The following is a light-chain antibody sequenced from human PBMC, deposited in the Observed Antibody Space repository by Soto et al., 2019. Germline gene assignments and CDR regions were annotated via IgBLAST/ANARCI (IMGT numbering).Light chain of an antibody. Sequence: DIQMTQSPSTLSASVGDRVTITCRASQSISSWLAWYQQKPGKAPKLLIYDASSLESGVPSRFSGSGSGTEFTLTISRLQPDDFATYYCQKYNSYSRITFGQGTRLEI. CDR1: QSISSW. CDR3: QKYNSYSRIT. CDR2: DAS. J-gene: IGKJ5*01. V-gene: IGKV1-5*01.